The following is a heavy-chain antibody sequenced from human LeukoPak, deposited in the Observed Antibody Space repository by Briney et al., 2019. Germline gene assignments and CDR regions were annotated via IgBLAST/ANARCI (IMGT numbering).Heavy chain of an antibody. J-gene: IGHJ3*02. CDR3: ARGPDAFDI. CDR1: GGSISSGSYY. V-gene: IGHV4-61*02. CDR2: IYTSGST. Sequence: PSQTLSLTCTVSGGSISSGSYYWSWIRQPAGKGLEWIGRIYTSGSTNYNPSLKSRVTISVDTSKNQFSLKLSSVTAADTAVYYCARGPDAFDIWGQGTMVTVSS.